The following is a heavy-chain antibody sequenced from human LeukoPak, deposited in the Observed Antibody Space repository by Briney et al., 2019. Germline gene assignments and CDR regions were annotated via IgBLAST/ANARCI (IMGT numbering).Heavy chain of an antibody. V-gene: IGHV3-64*02. Sequence: GGSLRLSCAASGFTFSSYVMHWVRQAPGKGLEYVSAISSDGGSTYYADFVKGRFTISRDNSKNTLYLQMNSLRAEDTAVYYCAKAGYCDYWGQGTLVAVSS. CDR3: AKAGYCDY. J-gene: IGHJ4*02. D-gene: IGHD3-10*01. CDR2: ISSDGGST. CDR1: GFTFSSYV.